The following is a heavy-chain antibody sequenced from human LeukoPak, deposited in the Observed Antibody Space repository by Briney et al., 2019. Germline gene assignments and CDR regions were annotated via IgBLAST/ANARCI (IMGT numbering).Heavy chain of an antibody. D-gene: IGHD3-22*01. Sequence: PGGSLRLSCAASGFTFSSYSMNWVRQAPGKGLEWVSSISSSSSYIYYADSVKGRFTISRDNAKNSLYLQMNSLRAEDTAVYYCARVPEMDSGYPQADLDYWGQGTLVTVSS. CDR3: ARVPEMDSGYPQADLDY. J-gene: IGHJ4*02. CDR2: ISSSSSYI. CDR1: GFTFSSYS. V-gene: IGHV3-21*01.